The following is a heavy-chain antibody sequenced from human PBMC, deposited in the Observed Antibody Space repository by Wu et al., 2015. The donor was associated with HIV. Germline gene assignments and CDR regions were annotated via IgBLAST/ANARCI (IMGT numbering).Heavy chain of an antibody. CDR1: GYTFTNYY. CDR3: TKDYGIVGSTLPEYFQH. CDR2: INPNSGGT. J-gene: IGHJ1*01. D-gene: IGHD1-26*01. Sequence: QVQLVQSGAEVKKPGASVKVSCKASGYTFTNYYMHWVRQAPGQGLEWMGWINPNSGGTNYAQKFQGRVSMTRDTSVSTVYLELTRLKFDDTAIYYCTKDYGIVGSTLPEYFQHWGQGTLVTVSS. V-gene: IGHV1-2*02.